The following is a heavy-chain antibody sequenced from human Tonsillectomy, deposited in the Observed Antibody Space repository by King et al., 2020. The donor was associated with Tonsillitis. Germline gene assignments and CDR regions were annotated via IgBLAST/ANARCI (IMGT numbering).Heavy chain of an antibody. D-gene: IGHD3-10*01. CDR3: ARHNSATYYYGSGSPFYYYGMDV. V-gene: IGHV3-7*01. CDR1: GFTFSAYW. Sequence: QLVQSGGGLVQPGGSLRLSCAASGFTFSAYWMTWVRQAPGKGLEWVANIKQDGSEKYYVDSVKGRFTISGDNAKNSLSLQMNSLRDEDTAVYYCARHNSATYYYGSGSPFYYYGMDVWGQGTTVTVSS. CDR2: IKQDGSEK. J-gene: IGHJ6*02.